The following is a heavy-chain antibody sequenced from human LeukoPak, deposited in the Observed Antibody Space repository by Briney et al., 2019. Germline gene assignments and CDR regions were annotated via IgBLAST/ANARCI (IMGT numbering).Heavy chain of an antibody. CDR2: INPKTGGT. J-gene: IGHJ4*02. V-gene: IGHV1-2*06. Sequence: AXVKVSCKASGGTFSSYAISWVRQAPGQGLQWMGRINPKTGGTNYAQKFQGRVTMTGDTSISTAYMELSRLGSDDTAVYYCARRVQTTGVFDYWGQGTLVTVSS. CDR3: ARRVQTTGVFDY. D-gene: IGHD2-8*01. CDR1: GGTFSSYA.